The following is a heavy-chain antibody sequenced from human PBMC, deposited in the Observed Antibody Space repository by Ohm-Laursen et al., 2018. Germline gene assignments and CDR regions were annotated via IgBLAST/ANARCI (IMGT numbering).Heavy chain of an antibody. CDR3: ANITGGTKDAFDI. J-gene: IGHJ3*02. D-gene: IGHD1-14*01. CDR1: GFTVSSNY. CDR2: IYSGGST. V-gene: IGHV3-53*01. Sequence: SLRLSCTASGFTVSSNYMSWVRQAPGKGLEWVSVIYSGGSTYNADSVKGRFTISRDNSKNTLYLQMNSLSAEATALYYFANITGGTKDAFDIWGQGTMVTVSS.